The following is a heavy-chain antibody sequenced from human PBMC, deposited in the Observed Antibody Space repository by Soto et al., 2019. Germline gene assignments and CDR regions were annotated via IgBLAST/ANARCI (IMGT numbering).Heavy chain of an antibody. CDR1: GYTFTGYY. V-gene: IGHV1-3*01. CDR3: ARGPLLWGDV. D-gene: IGHD3-10*01. CDR2: INAGNGNT. J-gene: IGHJ6*02. Sequence: ASVKVSCKASGYTFTGYYMHWVRQAPGQGLEWMGWINAGNGNTKYSQKFQGRVTITRDTSASTAYMELSSLRSEDTAVYYCARGPLLWGDVWGQGTTVTVSS.